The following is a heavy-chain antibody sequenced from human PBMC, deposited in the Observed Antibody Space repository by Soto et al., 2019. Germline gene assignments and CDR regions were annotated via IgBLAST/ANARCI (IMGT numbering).Heavy chain of an antibody. CDR1: GVTFSSYA. J-gene: IGHJ4*02. Sequence: RASVRVSCKASGVTFSSYAISWVRQAPGQGLEWMGGIIPIFGTANYAQKFQGRVTITADESTSTAYMELSSLRSEDTAVYYCAREFDYWGQGTLVTVSS. V-gene: IGHV1-69*13. CDR3: AREFDY. CDR2: IIPIFGTA.